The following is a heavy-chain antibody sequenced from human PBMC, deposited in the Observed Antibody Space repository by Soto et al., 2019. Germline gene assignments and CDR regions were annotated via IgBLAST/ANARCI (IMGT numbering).Heavy chain of an antibody. CDR3: ARVPGDSSGYYPEYFQH. CDR1: GFTFSSYS. V-gene: IGHV3-48*01. D-gene: IGHD3-22*01. J-gene: IGHJ1*01. Sequence: GGSLRLSCAASGFTFSSYSMNWVRQAPGKGLEWVSYISSSSSTIYYADSVKGRFTISRDNAKNSLYLQMNSLRAEDTAVYYCARVPGDSSGYYPEYFQHWGQGTLVTVSS. CDR2: ISSSSSTI.